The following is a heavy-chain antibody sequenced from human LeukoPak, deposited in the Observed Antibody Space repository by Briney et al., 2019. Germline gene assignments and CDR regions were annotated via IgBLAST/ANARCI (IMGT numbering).Heavy chain of an antibody. Sequence: RASGTLSLTCTVSGGSISSGGYYWSWIRQPPGKGLEWIGYIYHSGSTYYNPSLKSRVTISVDRSKNQFSLKLSSVTAADTAVYYCAREEEEYSSGIDYWGQGTLVTVSS. CDR3: AREEEEYSSGIDY. J-gene: IGHJ4*02. V-gene: IGHV4-30-2*01. CDR2: IYHSGST. CDR1: GGSISSGGYY. D-gene: IGHD6-19*01.